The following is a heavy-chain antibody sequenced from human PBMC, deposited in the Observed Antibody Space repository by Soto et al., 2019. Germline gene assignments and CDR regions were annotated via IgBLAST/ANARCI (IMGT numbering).Heavy chain of an antibody. CDR2: INHSGST. J-gene: IGHJ5*02. Sequence: PSETLSLTCAVYGGSFSGYYWSWIRQPPGKGLEWIGEINHSGSTNYNPSLKSRVTISVDTSKNQFSLKLSSVTAADTAVYYCARGRVKTKITMVRGVNSRGSNWFDPWGQGTLVTVSS. CDR3: ARGRVKTKITMVRGVNSRGSNWFDP. V-gene: IGHV4-34*01. D-gene: IGHD3-10*01. CDR1: GGSFSGYY.